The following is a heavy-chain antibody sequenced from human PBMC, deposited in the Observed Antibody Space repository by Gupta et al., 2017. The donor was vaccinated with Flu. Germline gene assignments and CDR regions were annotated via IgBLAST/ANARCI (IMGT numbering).Heavy chain of an antibody. CDR3: AAVSGGSCYSKSCEFDY. D-gene: IGHD2-15*01. J-gene: IGHJ4*02. CDR2: IVVGSGNT. V-gene: IGHV1-58*02. CDR1: GFTFTSSA. Sequence: QMQLVQSGPEVKKPGTSVKVSCKASGFTFTSSAMQWVRQARGQRLEWIGWIVVGSGNTNYAQKFQERVTITRDMSTSTAYMELSSLRSEDTAVYYCAAVSGGSCYSKSCEFDYWGQGTLVTVSS.